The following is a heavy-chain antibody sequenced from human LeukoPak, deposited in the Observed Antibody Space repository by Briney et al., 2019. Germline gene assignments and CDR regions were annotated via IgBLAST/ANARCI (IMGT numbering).Heavy chain of an antibody. V-gene: IGHV4-59*08. D-gene: IGHD4-17*01. CDR3: ARHLTSGDYFDY. Sequence: PSETLSLTCTVSGGSISIYYWSWLRQPPGKGLEWIGYVYYSGITDYNPSLKSRVTISVDTSKSQFSLKLSSVTAADTAVYYCARHLTSGDYFDYWGQGTLVTVSS. J-gene: IGHJ4*02. CDR1: GGSISIYY. CDR2: VYYSGIT.